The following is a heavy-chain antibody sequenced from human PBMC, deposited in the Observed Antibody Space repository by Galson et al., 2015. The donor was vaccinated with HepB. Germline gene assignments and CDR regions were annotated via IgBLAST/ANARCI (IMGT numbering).Heavy chain of an antibody. V-gene: IGHV3-23*01. D-gene: IGHD2-15*01. CDR2: ISGSGGRT. CDR1: GFTFSSYA. Sequence: SLRLSCAASGFTFSSYAMAWVHQAPGKGLERVSSISGSGGRTYHADSVKGRFTISRDNPKNTLYLQMNSLRAEDTAVYYCAKGKAPYCSGGSCYPFDYWGQGTLVTVSS. CDR3: AKGKAPYCSGGSCYPFDY. J-gene: IGHJ4*02.